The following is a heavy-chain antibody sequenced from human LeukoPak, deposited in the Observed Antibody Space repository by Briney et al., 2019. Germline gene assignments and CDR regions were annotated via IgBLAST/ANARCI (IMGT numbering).Heavy chain of an antibody. J-gene: IGHJ4*02. Sequence: SETLSLTCAVSGYSISSGYCWGWIRQPPGKGLEWIGSIYHSGSTYYNPSLKSRVTISVDTSKNQFSLKLSSVTAADTAVYYCARDRRYDSSGYPGEDFDYWGQGTLVTVSS. CDR3: ARDRRYDSSGYPGEDFDY. CDR2: IYHSGST. CDR1: GYSISSGYC. D-gene: IGHD3-22*01. V-gene: IGHV4-38-2*02.